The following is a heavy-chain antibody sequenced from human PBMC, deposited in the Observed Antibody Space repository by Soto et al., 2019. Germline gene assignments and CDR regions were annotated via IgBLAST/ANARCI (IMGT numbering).Heavy chain of an antibody. CDR3: TREKRYYNNLTSFYFDN. J-gene: IGHJ4*02. CDR2: IRNKANNYAT. D-gene: IGHD3-10*01. CDR1: GFTFSDYY. V-gene: IGHV3-72*01. Sequence: EVQLVQSGGGLVQPGGSLRLSCAASGFTFSDYYMDWVRRAPGKGLEWVGRIRNKANNYATEYAASLKGRVTFSRDDSENSLYLQXNXXXTEDTAVYWCTREKRYYNNLTSFYFDNWGQGTLVTVSS.